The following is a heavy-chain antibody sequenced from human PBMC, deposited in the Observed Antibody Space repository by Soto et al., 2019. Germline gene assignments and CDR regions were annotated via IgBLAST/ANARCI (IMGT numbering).Heavy chain of an antibody. J-gene: IGHJ6*02. V-gene: IGHV4-61*01. Sequence: SETLSLTCAVSGDSISSGYYWAWIRQPPGKGLEWIAYIYDTGISGYTPSTSYNPSLKSRVTMSVDTSKSQFSLKLTSVTAADTAVYYCARGEDAFFYYGLDVWGQGITVTVSS. CDR1: GDSISSGYY. CDR3: ARGEDAFFYYGLDV. CDR2: IYDTGISGYTPST.